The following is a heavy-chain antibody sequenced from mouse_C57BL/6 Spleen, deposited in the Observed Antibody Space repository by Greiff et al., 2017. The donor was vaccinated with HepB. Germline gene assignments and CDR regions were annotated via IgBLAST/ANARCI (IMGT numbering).Heavy chain of an antibody. J-gene: IGHJ3*01. CDR3: ARRWGYYGSSLAY. D-gene: IGHD1-1*01. CDR2: ILPGSGST. V-gene: IGHV1-9*01. Sequence: QVQLQQSGAELMKPGASVKLSCKATGYTFTGYWIEWVKQRPGHGLEWIGEILPGSGSTNYNEKFKGKATFTADTSSNTAYMQLSSLTTEDSAIYYCARRWGYYGSSLAYWGQGTLVTVSA. CDR1: GYTFTGYW.